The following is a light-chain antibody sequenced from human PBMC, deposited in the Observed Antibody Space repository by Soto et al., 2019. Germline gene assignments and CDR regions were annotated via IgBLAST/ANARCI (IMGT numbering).Light chain of an antibody. J-gene: IGKJ4*01. V-gene: IGKV3-15*01. CDR3: QQYDKWPSLT. CDR2: GVS. Sequence: EIVMTQSPATLSVSPGERATLSCRASQYMSNTLAWYQQKPGQAPRLLIYGVSTRATGIPDRFSGSGSGTEFTLTISSLQSEESAVYYCQQYDKWPSLTFGGGTKVEIK. CDR1: QYMSNT.